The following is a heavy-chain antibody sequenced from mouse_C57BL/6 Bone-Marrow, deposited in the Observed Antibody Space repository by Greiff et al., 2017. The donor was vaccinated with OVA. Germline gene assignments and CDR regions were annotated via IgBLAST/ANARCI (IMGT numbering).Heavy chain of an antibody. J-gene: IGHJ2*01. D-gene: IGHD4-1*01. V-gene: IGHV1-81*01. CDR1: GYTFTSYG. CDR2: IYPRSGNT. Sequence: VQLQQSGAELARPGASVKLSCKASGYTFTSYGISWVKQRTGQGLEWIGEIYPRSGNTYYNEKFKGKATLTADKSSSTAYMELRSLTSEDSAVYFGARSPSLGRRYFDYWGQGTTLTVSS. CDR3: ARSPSLGRRYFDY.